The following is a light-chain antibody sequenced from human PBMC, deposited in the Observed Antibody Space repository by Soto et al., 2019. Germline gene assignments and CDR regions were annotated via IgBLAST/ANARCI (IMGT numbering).Light chain of an antibody. V-gene: IGKV3-20*01. CDR2: AAS. CDR1: QSLGSGY. Sequence: EILLTQSPGTLSLSPGDRATLSCRASQSLGSGYLAWYRQKPGQAPRILIYAASSRATGVPDRFRGSGSGTDFSLTISRLDPEDFAVYYCQYYGTSPRPFGQGTKIDLK. CDR3: QYYGTSPRP. J-gene: IGKJ1*01.